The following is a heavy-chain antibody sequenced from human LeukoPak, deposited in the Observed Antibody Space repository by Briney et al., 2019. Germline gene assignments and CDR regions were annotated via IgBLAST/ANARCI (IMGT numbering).Heavy chain of an antibody. Sequence: SETLSLTCTVSGGSISVYYWSWIRQPPGKGLEWIGYVYDSGSTKYNPSLKSRVTISVDTSNDQFSLKLTSVTAADTAVYYCARSSRDSSGYSDLDPWGQGILVTVSS. J-gene: IGHJ5*02. CDR3: ARSSRDSSGYSDLDP. CDR1: GGSISVYY. V-gene: IGHV4-59*01. D-gene: IGHD3-22*01. CDR2: VYDSGST.